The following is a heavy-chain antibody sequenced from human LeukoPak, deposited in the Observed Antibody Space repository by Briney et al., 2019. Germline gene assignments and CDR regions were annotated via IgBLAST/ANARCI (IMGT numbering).Heavy chain of an antibody. Sequence: AGGSLRLSCAASGFSLSSQWMSWVRQAPGKGPEWVANIKEDGSQKSYVDSVKGRFTISRDNAKSSLYLQMNSLRAEDTAVYYCAREFSWGQGTLGTVSS. V-gene: IGHV3-7*01. CDR1: GFSLSSQW. CDR3: AREFS. J-gene: IGHJ5*02. CDR2: IKEDGSQK.